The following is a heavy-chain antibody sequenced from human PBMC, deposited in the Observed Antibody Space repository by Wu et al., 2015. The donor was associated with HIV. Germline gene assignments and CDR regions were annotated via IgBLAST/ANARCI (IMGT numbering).Heavy chain of an antibody. V-gene: IGHV1-18*01. CDR3: ARIYLKGGGSGADAFDI. Sequence: QVQLVQSGAEVKKPGASVKVSCKASGYTFTSYGISWVRQAPGQGLEWMGWISAYNGDTNYAQKIQGRVTMTTDTSTSTVYMELRSLRSDDTAVYYCARIYLKGGGSGADAFDIWGQGTMVTVSS. CDR2: ISAYNGDT. D-gene: IGHD6-19*01. J-gene: IGHJ3*02. CDR1: GYTFTSYG.